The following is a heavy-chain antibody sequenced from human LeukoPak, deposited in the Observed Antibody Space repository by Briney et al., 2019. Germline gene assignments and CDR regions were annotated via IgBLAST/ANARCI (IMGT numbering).Heavy chain of an antibody. CDR1: GGSFSGYY. CDR3: ARGLRIRYFDWLLSDAFDI. Sequence: SETLSLTCAVYGGSFSGYYWSWIRQPPGKGLEWIGEINHSGSTNYNPPLKSRVTISVDTSKNQFSLKLSSVTAADTAVYYCARGLRIRYFDWLLSDAFDIWGQGTMVTVSS. J-gene: IGHJ3*02. D-gene: IGHD3-9*01. V-gene: IGHV4-34*01. CDR2: INHSGST.